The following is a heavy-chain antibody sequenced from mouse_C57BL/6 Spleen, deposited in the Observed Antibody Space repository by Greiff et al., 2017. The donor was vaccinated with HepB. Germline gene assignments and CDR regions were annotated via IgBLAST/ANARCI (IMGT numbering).Heavy chain of an antibody. CDR3: ARRFPGNYFDY. J-gene: IGHJ2*01. CDR2: IHPNSGST. CDR1: GYTFTSYW. V-gene: IGHV1-64*01. Sequence: VQLQQPGAELVKPGASVRLSCKASGYTFTSYWMHWVKQRPGQGLEWIGMIHPNSGSTNYNEKFKSKATLTVDKSSSTAYMQLSSLTSEDSAVYYCARRFPGNYFDYWGQGTTLTVSS.